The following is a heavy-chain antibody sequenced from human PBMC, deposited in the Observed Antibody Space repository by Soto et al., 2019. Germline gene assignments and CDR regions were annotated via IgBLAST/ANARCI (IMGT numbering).Heavy chain of an antibody. CDR2: IYYSGST. CDR1: GGSVSSGSYY. CDR3: ARGSPLGFGVDWFDP. D-gene: IGHD2-8*01. V-gene: IGHV4-61*01. Sequence: PSATLSLSCTVSGGSVSSGSYYWGCIRQPPGKGLEWIGYIYYSGSTNYNPSLKSRVTISVDTSKNQFSLKLSSVTAADTAVYYCARGSPLGFGVDWFDPWGQGTLVTVSS. J-gene: IGHJ5*02.